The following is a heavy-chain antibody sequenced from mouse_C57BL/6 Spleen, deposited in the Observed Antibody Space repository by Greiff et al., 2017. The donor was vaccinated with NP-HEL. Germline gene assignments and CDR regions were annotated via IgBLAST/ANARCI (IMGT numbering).Heavy chain of an antibody. CDR2: INYDGSST. CDR1: GFTFSDYY. CDR3: AREDGNPSSYAMDY. D-gene: IGHD2-1*01. J-gene: IGHJ4*01. Sequence: EVQLVESEGGLVQPGSSMKLSCTASGFTFSDYYMAWVRQVPEKGLEWVANINYDGSSTYYLDSLKSRFIISRDNAKNILYLQMSSLKSEDTATYYCAREDGNPSSYAMDYWGQGTSVTVSS. V-gene: IGHV5-16*01.